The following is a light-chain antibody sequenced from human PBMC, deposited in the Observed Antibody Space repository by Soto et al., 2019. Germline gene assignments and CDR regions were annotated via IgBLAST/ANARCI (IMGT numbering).Light chain of an antibody. CDR1: QSVSSN. V-gene: IGKV3-11*01. CDR2: DAS. Sequence: EIVMTQYPVTLSVSPGERATLSCRSSQSVSSNLAWYQQKPGQAPRLLIYDASNRATGIPARFSGSGSGTNFTLTISSLEPEDFAVYYCQQRNNWPPGWTFGQGTKVDI. CDR3: QQRNNWPPGWT. J-gene: IGKJ1*01.